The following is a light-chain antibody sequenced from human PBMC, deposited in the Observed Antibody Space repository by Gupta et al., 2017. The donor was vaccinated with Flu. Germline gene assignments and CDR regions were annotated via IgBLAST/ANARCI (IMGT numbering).Light chain of an antibody. CDR1: QGISGY. Sequence: DIKLTQSPSLLSASVGGRVTITCRASQGISGYLAWYQQKPGKAPKLLIYGAATVQSGVPTRFSGRGYATEFTLTISSLQPEDFATYYYQQLNSYPYTFGQGTRLEIK. CDR2: GAA. CDR3: QQLNSYPYT. J-gene: IGKJ5*01. V-gene: IGKV1-9*01.